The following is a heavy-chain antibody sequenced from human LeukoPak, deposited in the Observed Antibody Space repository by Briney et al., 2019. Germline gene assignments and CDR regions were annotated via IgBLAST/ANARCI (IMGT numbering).Heavy chain of an antibody. J-gene: IGHJ4*02. CDR1: GFTFDDYA. Sequence: GRSLRLSCAASGFTFDDYAMHWVRQAPGKGLERVTGISWNSGSIGYADSVKGRFTISRDNAKNSLYLQMNSLRAEDTALYYCAKDNVRYYYGSGPRGYFDYWGQGTLVTVSS. CDR2: ISWNSGSI. D-gene: IGHD3-10*01. CDR3: AKDNVRYYYGSGPRGYFDY. V-gene: IGHV3-9*01.